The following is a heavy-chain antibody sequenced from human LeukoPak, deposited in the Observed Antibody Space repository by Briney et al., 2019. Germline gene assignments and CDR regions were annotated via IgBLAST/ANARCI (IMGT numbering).Heavy chain of an antibody. CDR3: ARAPTFYSSSSFDY. D-gene: IGHD6-6*01. V-gene: IGHV4-30-2*01. Sequence: SQTLSLTCTVSGGSISSGGYYWSWIRQPPGKGLEWMGYIYHSGSTYYNPSLKSRVTISVDRSKNQFSLKLSSVTAADTAVYYCARAPTFYSSSSFDYWGQGTLVTVSS. J-gene: IGHJ4*02. CDR1: GGSISSGGYY. CDR2: IYHSGST.